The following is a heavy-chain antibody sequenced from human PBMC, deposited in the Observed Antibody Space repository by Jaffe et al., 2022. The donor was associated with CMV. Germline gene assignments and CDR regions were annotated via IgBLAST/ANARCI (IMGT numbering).Heavy chain of an antibody. J-gene: IGHJ3*02. V-gene: IGHV1-2*02. CDR2: INPTSGAP. CDR1: GYIFTDYF. Sequence: QVQLVQSGAEVEKPGASVRVSCKTSGYIFTDYFIHWVRQAPGQGLEWMGWINPTSGAPYYAQKFQDRISMTRDTSLTTAYLELNSLTSDDSAVYYCARTTTAATTWDAFDIWGHGTMVTVSS. CDR3: ARTTTAATTWDAFDI. D-gene: IGHD1-1*01.